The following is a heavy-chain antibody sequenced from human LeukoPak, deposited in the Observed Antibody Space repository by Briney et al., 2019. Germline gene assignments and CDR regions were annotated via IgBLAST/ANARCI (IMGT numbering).Heavy chain of an antibody. CDR2: IYYSGNT. Sequence: PSETLSLTCTVSGDSISTSNSYWGWIRQPPGKGLEWIGSIYYSGNTYYNASLKSRVTISVDTSKNQFSLKLSSVTAADTAVYYCARGPSRYYYYYMDVWGKGTTVTVSS. D-gene: IGHD5/OR15-5a*01. V-gene: IGHV4-39*07. J-gene: IGHJ6*03. CDR3: ARGPSRYYYYYMDV. CDR1: GDSISTSNSY.